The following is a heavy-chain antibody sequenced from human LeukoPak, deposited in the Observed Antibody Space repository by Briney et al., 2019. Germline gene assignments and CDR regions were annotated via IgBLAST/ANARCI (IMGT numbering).Heavy chain of an antibody. D-gene: IGHD3-10*01. CDR2: ISYDGSNK. CDR1: GFTFSSYG. J-gene: IGHJ6*02. Sequence: GRSLRLSCAAAGFTFSSYGMHWVRQAPGKGLEWVAVISYDGSNKYYADSVKGRFTISRDNSKNTLYLQMNSLRAEDTAVYYCAKASSWYYGSGSYYRDDYYYYGMDVWGQGTTVTVSS. V-gene: IGHV3-30*18. CDR3: AKASSWYYGSGSYYRDDYYYYGMDV.